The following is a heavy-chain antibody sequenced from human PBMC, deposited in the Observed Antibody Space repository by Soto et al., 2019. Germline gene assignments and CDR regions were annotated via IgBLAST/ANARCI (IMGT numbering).Heavy chain of an antibody. CDR3: ARYSNNWFQTEGMDV. D-gene: IGHD6-13*01. CDR1: VDSITTYY. Sequence: SETLSLTCTVSVDSITTYYWSWIQQPAGKGLEWIGRIDTSGNTNYNPSLKSRVTMSVDTSKKQFSLKLTSVTAADTAVYYCARYSNNWFQTEGMDVWGQGTTVTVSS. V-gene: IGHV4-4*07. CDR2: IDTSGNT. J-gene: IGHJ6*02.